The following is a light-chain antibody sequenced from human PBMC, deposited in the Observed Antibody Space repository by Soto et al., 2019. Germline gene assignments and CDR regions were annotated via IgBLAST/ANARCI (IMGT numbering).Light chain of an antibody. J-gene: IGLJ3*02. CDR3: AAWDDSLNGWV. CDR1: SSNIGNNA. CDR2: YDD. V-gene: IGLV1-36*01. Sequence: QSVLTQPPSVSEAPRQRVTISCSGSSSNIGNNAVNWYQQLPGKAPKLLIFYDDLLPSGVSDRFSGSKSRTSASLAVSGLPSGYEADYYCAAWDDSLNGWVFGGGTKLTVL.